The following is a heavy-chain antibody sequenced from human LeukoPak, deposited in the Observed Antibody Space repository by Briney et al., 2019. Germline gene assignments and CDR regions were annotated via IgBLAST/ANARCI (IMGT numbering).Heavy chain of an antibody. CDR2: IKQDGSEK. CDR3: ARDVLAAGATGTFDI. J-gene: IGHJ3*02. D-gene: IGHD1-14*01. CDR1: TFTFSNYW. Sequence: GGSLRLSCAASTFTFSNYWMSWVRQAPGKGLEWVANIKQDGSEKYYVDSVRGRFTISRDNAKTSLYLQMNSLRAEDTAVYYCARDVLAAGATGTFDIWGQGTMVTVSS. V-gene: IGHV3-7*03.